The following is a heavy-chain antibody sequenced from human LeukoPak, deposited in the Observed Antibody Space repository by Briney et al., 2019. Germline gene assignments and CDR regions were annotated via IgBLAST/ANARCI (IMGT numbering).Heavy chain of an antibody. CDR3: ARGELTV. CDR1: GFTFSAYG. J-gene: IGHJ4*02. Sequence: PGGSLRLSCAASGFTFSAYGMNWVRQAPGKGLEWVSSISRASSYIHYADSVKGRFTISRDNAKNSLYLQMNSLRAEDTALYYCARGELTVWGQGTLVTVSS. CDR2: ISRASSYI. D-gene: IGHD1-14*01. V-gene: IGHV3-21*01.